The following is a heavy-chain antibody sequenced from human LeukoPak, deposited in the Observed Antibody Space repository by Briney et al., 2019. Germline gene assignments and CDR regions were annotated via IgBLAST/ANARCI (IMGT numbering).Heavy chain of an antibody. V-gene: IGHV3-74*01. CDR2: IKTDGSHT. CDR3: VRDGDVYNFDY. J-gene: IGHJ4*02. D-gene: IGHD5-24*01. Sequence: GGSLRLSCAAPGFTFRSYWMHWVRQAPGKGLVWVSRIKTDGSHTDYADSVKGRFTISRDNAKNTLYLQMNSLRAEDTAVYYCVRDGDVYNFDYWGQGTLVTVSS. CDR1: GFTFRSYW.